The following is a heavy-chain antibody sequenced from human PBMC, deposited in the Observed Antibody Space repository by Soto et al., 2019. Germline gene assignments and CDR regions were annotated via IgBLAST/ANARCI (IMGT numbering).Heavy chain of an antibody. J-gene: IGHJ5*02. CDR1: GVTFSSYT. CDR2: IIPILGIA. CDR3: ARDNNPEYNWFYP. Sequence: SVKVSCKASGVTFSSYTISWVRQAPGQGLEWMGRIIPILGIANYAQKFQGRVTITADKSTSTAYMELSSLRSEDTAVYYCARDNNPEYNWFYPWGQGTLVTVSS. V-gene: IGHV1-69*04.